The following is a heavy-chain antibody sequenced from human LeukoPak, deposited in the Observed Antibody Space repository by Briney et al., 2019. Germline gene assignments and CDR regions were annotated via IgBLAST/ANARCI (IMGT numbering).Heavy chain of an antibody. D-gene: IGHD6-19*01. Sequence: GGSLRLSCAASGFIVSSNYMSWIRQAPGKGLDWVSGISCSGGSTYYADSVKGRLTISRDNSKNTLFLQMNSLRAEDTAVYYCAKETYSSGWYPYFDYWGQGTLVTVSS. V-gene: IGHV3-23*01. CDR2: ISCSGGST. J-gene: IGHJ4*02. CDR3: AKETYSSGWYPYFDY. CDR1: GFIVSSNY.